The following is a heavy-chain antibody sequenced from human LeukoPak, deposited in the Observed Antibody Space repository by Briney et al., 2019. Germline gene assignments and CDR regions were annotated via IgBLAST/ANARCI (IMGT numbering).Heavy chain of an antibody. D-gene: IGHD2-21*01. CDR1: GFTVTSNY. CDR2: VYPGGFT. V-gene: IGHV3-66*01. CDR3: ARCGSGLRNAFDI. J-gene: IGHJ3*02. Sequence: PGGSLRLSCAVSGFTVTSNYMSWVRQAPGKGLEWVSVVYPGGFTYHADSVKGRFTISRDTSKNTVYLQMNSLRAEDTAVYYCARCGSGLRNAFDIWGQGTMVTVSS.